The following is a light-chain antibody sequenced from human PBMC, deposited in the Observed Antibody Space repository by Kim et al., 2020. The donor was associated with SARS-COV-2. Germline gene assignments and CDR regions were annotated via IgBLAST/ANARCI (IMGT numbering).Light chain of an antibody. J-gene: IGLJ2*01. CDR1: NIGVKS. CDR2: DDS. Sequence: PGETASVTGGGNNIGVKSVHWYQKKPGQAPLLVVYDDSDRPSGIPERFSGSKSGNTATLTISRVEAGDEADYHCQVWDSSSDHPVVFGGGTQLTVL. CDR3: QVWDSSSDHPVV. V-gene: IGLV3-21*02.